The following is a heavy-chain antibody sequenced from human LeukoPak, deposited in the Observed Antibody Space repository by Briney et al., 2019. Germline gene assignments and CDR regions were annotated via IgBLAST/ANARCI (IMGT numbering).Heavy chain of an antibody. CDR1: GFTFSSYG. D-gene: IGHD4-17*01. V-gene: IGHV3-33*01. CDR3: ARDLAMTTVTTFRY. Sequence: PGGSLRLSCAASGFTFSSYGMHWVRQAPGKGLEWVAAIWYDGSNKYYADSVKGRFTISRDNSKNTLYLQMNSLRAEDTAVYYCARDLAMTTVTTFRYWGQGTLVTVSS. CDR2: IWYDGSNK. J-gene: IGHJ4*02.